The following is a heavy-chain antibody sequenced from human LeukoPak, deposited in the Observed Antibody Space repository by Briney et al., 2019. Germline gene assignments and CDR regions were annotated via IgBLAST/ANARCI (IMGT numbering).Heavy chain of an antibody. CDR3: ARRPVSVRGNYYGGAFDI. D-gene: IGHD1-26*01. CDR1: GGRLTNNW. CDR2: IYPGNSDT. J-gene: IGHJ3*02. V-gene: IGHV5-51*01. Sequence: KHGESLKISCKISGGRLTNNWIGWVRRVPGKGLEWMGLIYPGNSDTRYSPLFQGQVTLSVDKSISTAYLQWSSLKASDTAMYYCARRPVSVRGNYYGGAFDIWGQGTMVTVSS.